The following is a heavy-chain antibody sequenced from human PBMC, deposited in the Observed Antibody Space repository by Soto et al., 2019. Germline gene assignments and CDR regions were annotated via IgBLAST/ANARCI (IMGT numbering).Heavy chain of an antibody. CDR1: GGSISSSSYY. D-gene: IGHD5-12*01. J-gene: IGHJ4*02. CDR2: IYYSGST. CDR3: ARHRDIVATGHFDY. Sequence: SETLSLTCTVSGGSISSSSYYWGWIRQPPGKGLEWIGSIYYSGSTYYNPSLKSRVTISVDTSKNQFSLKLSSVTAADTAVYYCARHRDIVATGHFDYWGQGTLVTVSS. V-gene: IGHV4-39*01.